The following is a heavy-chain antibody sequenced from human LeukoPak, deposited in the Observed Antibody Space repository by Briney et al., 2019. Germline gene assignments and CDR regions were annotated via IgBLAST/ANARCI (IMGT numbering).Heavy chain of an antibody. Sequence: SETLSLTCTVSGGSISSSSYYWGWIRQPPGKGLEWIGSIYYSGSTYYNPSLKSQVTISVDTSKNQFSLKLSSVTAADTAVYYCARVRPTTAVIHRYYFDYWGQGTLVTVYS. V-gene: IGHV4-39*07. CDR3: ARVRPTTAVIHRYYFDY. CDR2: IYYSGST. J-gene: IGHJ4*02. D-gene: IGHD4-23*01. CDR1: GGSISSSSYY.